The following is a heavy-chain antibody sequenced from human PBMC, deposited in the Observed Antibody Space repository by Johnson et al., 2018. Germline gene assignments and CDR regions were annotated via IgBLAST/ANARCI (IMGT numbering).Heavy chain of an antibody. D-gene: IGHD3-22*01. CDR2: IIPIFGTA. J-gene: IGHJ3*02. CDR3: ASSYYYGSSGYDYGDAFDI. V-gene: IGHV1-69*12. Sequence: QVQLVQSGAEVKKPGSSVKVSCKASGGTFSSYAISWVRQAPGQGLEWMGGIIPIFGTANYAQKFQGRVTITADESTSTAYMGLSSLRSEDTAVYYCASSYYYGSSGYDYGDAFDIGGQGTMVTVSS. CDR1: GGTFSSYA.